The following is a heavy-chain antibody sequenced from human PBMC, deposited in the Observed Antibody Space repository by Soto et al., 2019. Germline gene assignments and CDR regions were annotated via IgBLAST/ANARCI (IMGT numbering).Heavy chain of an antibody. D-gene: IGHD2-15*01. CDR3: ARARSGGSWTMQHYYGMDV. Sequence: PSETLSLTCAVYGGSFSGYYWSWIRQPPGKGLEWIGEINHSGSTNYNPSLKSRVTISVDTSKNQFSLKLSSVTAADTAVYYCARARSGGSWTMQHYYGMDVWAQGTTVTVSS. V-gene: IGHV4-34*01. CDR2: INHSGST. J-gene: IGHJ6*02. CDR1: GGSFSGYY.